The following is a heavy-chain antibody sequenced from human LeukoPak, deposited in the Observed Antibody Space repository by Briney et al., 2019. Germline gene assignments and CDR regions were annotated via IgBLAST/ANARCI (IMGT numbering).Heavy chain of an antibody. Sequence: GGSLRLSCEVSGFTFSSYEINWVHQAPGKGLEWVSYISSSGSTIYYADSVKGRFTISRDNAKNSLYLQMNSLRAEDTAVYYCAELGITMIGGVWGKGTTVTISS. J-gene: IGHJ6*04. D-gene: IGHD3-10*02. CDR1: GFTFSSYE. CDR2: ISSSGSTI. CDR3: AELGITMIGGV. V-gene: IGHV3-48*03.